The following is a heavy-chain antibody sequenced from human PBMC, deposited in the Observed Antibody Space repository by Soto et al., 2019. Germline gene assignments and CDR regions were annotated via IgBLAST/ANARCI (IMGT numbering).Heavy chain of an antibody. CDR3: ATQQLDHAYMDV. V-gene: IGHV1-18*01. D-gene: IGHD6-13*01. CDR1: GYTFTSYG. CDR2: ISAYNGNT. J-gene: IGHJ6*03. Sequence: GASVKVSCNASGYTFTSYGISWVLQAPGQGLEWMGWISAYNGNTNYAQKLQGRVTMTTDTSTSTAYMELRSLRSDDTAVYYCATQQLDHAYMDVWGKGTTVTVSS.